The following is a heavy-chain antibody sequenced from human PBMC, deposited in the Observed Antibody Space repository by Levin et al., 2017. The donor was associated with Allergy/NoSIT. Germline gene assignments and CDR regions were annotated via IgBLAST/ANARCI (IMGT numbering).Heavy chain of an antibody. Sequence: GGSLRLSCAASGFTFRSYGMHWVRQAPGKGLEWVAVISYDGSNKYYADSVKGRFTISRDNSKNTLYLQMNSLRAEDTAVYYCANEATYYDILTGYYDYWVQGTLVTVSS. CDR1: GFTFRSYG. J-gene: IGHJ4*02. CDR3: ANEATYYDILTGYYDY. CDR2: ISYDGSNK. V-gene: IGHV3-30*18. D-gene: IGHD3-9*01.